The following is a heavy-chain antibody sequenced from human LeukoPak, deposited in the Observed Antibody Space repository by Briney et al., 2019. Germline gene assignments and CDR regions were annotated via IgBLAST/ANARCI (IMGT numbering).Heavy chain of an antibody. CDR3: ASPSNYGSGSQLNY. J-gene: IGHJ4*02. Sequence: GPSVNVSCKASGYTFTAYYMHSVRQAPEQGLEWMVSINTTSGGTNYAQKFQGRVIMARDTSISTVYMELSRLRSDDTAVYYCASPSNYGSGSQLNYWGQGTLVTVSS. CDR2: INTTSGGT. CDR1: GYTFTAYY. D-gene: IGHD3-10*01. V-gene: IGHV1-2*02.